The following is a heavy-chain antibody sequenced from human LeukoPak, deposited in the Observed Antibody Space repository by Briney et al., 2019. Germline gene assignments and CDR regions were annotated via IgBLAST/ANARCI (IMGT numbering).Heavy chain of an antibody. Sequence: GGSLRLCCAAAGFTFSDDYMSWIRQAPGTGLAWVSYISSSGSTIYYADSVKGRFTISRDNAKNSLYLQMNSLRAEDTAVYYCARSCSSTSCYTPHGMDVWGQGTTVTVSS. CDR2: ISSSGSTI. D-gene: IGHD2-2*02. J-gene: IGHJ6*02. CDR1: GFTFSDDY. CDR3: ARSCSSTSCYTPHGMDV. V-gene: IGHV3-11*01.